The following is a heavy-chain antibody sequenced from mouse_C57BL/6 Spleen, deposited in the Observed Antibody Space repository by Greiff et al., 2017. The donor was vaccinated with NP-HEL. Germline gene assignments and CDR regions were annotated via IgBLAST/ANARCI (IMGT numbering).Heavy chain of an antibody. V-gene: IGHV5-4*01. D-gene: IGHD1-1*01. CDR3: ARDGYGSSPYAMDY. CDR2: ISDGGSYT. J-gene: IGHJ4*01. Sequence: EVKLMESGGGLVKPGGSLKLSCAASGFTFSSYAMSWVRQTPEKRLEWVATISDGGSYTYYPDNVKGRFTISRDNAKNNLYLQMSHLKSEDTAMYYCARDGYGSSPYAMDYWGQGTSVTVSS. CDR1: GFTFSSYA.